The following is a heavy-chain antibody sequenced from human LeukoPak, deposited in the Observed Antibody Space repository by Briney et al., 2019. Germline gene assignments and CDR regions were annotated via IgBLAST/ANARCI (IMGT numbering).Heavy chain of an antibody. V-gene: IGHV3-30-3*01. CDR1: GFTFSSYA. J-gene: IGHJ3*02. CDR3: ARATDRYCVRAICSWAFDI. CDR2: ISYDGSKK. Sequence: PGGSLRLSCTASGFTFSSYALHWVRQAPGKGLEWVAVISYDGSKKYYADSVKGRFTISRDNSENSLYLQMNSLRDEDTAVHYCARATDRYCVRAICSWAFDIWGQGTMVTVSS. D-gene: IGHD2-15*01.